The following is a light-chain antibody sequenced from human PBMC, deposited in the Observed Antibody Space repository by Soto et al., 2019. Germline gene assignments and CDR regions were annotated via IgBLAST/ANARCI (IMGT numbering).Light chain of an antibody. CDR3: QQYDTWPLT. CDR2: DAS. Sequence: EIVLTQSPATLSLSPGARAPLSCRARQRTSGYLGWYQQKPGQAPRLLIYDASKRATGIPVRFSGSGSGTDYTLTITSLEPEDFAIYSCQQYDTWPLTFGGGTKVDIK. V-gene: IGKV3-11*01. CDR1: QRTSGY. J-gene: IGKJ4*01.